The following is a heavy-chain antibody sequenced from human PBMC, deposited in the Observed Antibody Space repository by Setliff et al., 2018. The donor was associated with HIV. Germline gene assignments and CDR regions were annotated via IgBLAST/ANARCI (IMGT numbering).Heavy chain of an antibody. J-gene: IGHJ4*02. CDR2: IFHSGSA. D-gene: IGHD3-3*01. CDR3: ARGLLFGRSLDY. V-gene: IGHV4-4*02. CDR1: GGSITTNNW. Sequence: SETLSLTCTVAGGSITTNNWWSWVRQSPGKGLEWIGEIFHSGSANYNPSLKSRVTISVDRSKNQFSLKLTSVSAADTAMYYCARGLLFGRSLDYWGQGTLVTVSS.